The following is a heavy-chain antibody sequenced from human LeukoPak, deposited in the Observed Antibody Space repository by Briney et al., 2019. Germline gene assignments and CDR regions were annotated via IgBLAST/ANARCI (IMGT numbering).Heavy chain of an antibody. CDR1: GGSFSGYY. CDR2: INHSGST. CDR3: ARGGSSWRRYYYYGMDV. V-gene: IGHV4-34*01. J-gene: IGHJ6*02. Sequence: SETLSLTCAVYGGSFSGYYWSWIRQPPGKGLEWIGEINHSGSTNYNPSLRSRVTISVDTSKNQFSLKLSSVTAADTAVYYCARGGSSWRRYYYYGMDVWGQGTTVTVSS. D-gene: IGHD6-13*01.